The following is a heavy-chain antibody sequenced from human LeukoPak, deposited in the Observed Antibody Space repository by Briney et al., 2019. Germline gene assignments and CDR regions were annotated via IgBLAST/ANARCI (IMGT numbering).Heavy chain of an antibody. J-gene: IGHJ5*02. CDR3: ARALDYDILTGYYYLWFDP. CDR2: IIPIFGTA. D-gene: IGHD3-9*01. Sequence: SVKVSCKASGGTFSSYAISWVRQAPGQGLEWMGGIIPIFGTANYAQKFQGRVTITADESTSTAYMELSSLRSEDTAVYYCARALDYDILTGYYYLWFDPWGQGTLVTVSS. CDR1: GGTFSSYA. V-gene: IGHV1-69*13.